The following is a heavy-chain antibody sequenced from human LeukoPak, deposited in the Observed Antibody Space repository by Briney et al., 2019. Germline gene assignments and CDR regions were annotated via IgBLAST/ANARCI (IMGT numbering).Heavy chain of an antibody. CDR2: VNNRGRT. J-gene: IGHJ6*04. CDR3: ARHSAFYAMDA. D-gene: IGHD3-3*02. CDR1: GGSISGYY. V-gene: IGHV4-59*08. Sequence: AETLSLTCTVSGGSISGYYWTWIRQPPGKGLEWIGHVNNRGRTNYNPSLKSRVTISVDTSKNRFSLELSSVTAADTAVYYCARHSAFYAMDAWGEGTRVPLSS.